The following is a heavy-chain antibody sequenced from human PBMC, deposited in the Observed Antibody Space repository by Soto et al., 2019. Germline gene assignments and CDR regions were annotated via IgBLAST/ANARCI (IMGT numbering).Heavy chain of an antibody. CDR3: ALSDYYYYGMDV. CDR1: GGSVSSGSYY. V-gene: IGHV4-39*01. J-gene: IGHJ6*02. CDR2: IYYSGST. Sequence: SETLSLTCTVSGGSVSSGSYYWGWIRQPPGKGLEWIGSIYYSGSTNYNPSLKSRVTISVDTSKNQFSLKLSSVTAADTAVYYCALSDYYYYGMDVWGQGTTVTVSS.